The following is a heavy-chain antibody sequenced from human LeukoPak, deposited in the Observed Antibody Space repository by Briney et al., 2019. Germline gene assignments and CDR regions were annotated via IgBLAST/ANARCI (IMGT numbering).Heavy chain of an antibody. Sequence: GASVKVSCKASGYTFTGYYMHWVRQAPGQGLEWMGIINPSGGFTSYAQKLQGRVTVTRDMSTSTVYMELSNLRSEDTAVYYCARGIRDTLIYYYYYYMDVWGKGTTVTVSS. CDR3: ARGIRDTLIYYYYYYMDV. D-gene: IGHD5-18*01. CDR1: GYTFTGYY. V-gene: IGHV1-46*01. J-gene: IGHJ6*03. CDR2: INPSGGFT.